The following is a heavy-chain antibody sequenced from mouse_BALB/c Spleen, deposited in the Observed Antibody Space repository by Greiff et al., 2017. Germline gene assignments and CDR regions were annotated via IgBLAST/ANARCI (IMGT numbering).Heavy chain of an antibody. D-gene: IGHD2-1*01. CDR1: GYSFTSYW. CDR3: ARGGDYGNPYYAMDY. Sequence: QVQLKESGPELVKPGASVKISCKASGYSFTSYWMHWVKQRPGQGLEWIGMIDPSDSETRLNQKFKDKATLTVDKSSSTAYMQLSSPTSEDSAVYYCARGGDYGNPYYAMDYWGQGTSVTVSS. CDR2: IDPSDSET. J-gene: IGHJ4*01. V-gene: IGHV1S126*01.